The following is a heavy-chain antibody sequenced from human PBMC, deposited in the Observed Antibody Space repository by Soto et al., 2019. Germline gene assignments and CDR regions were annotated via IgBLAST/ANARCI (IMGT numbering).Heavy chain of an antibody. V-gene: IGHV3-33*01. J-gene: IGHJ4*02. CDR3: ARSIAVARYYFDY. Sequence: QVQLVECGGGVVQPGRSLRLSCAASGFTFSSYGMHWVRQAPGKGLEWVAVIWYDGSNKYYADSVKGRFTISRDNSKNTLYLQMNSLRAEDTAVYYCARSIAVARYYFDYWGQGTLVTVSS. CDR2: IWYDGSNK. CDR1: GFTFSSYG. D-gene: IGHD6-19*01.